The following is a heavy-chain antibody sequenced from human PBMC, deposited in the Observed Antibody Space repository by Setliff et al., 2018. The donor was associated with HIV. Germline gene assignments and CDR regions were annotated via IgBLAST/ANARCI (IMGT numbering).Heavy chain of an antibody. CDR1: GFTFSDYW. CDR2: IKQDGTDK. CDR3: ARDTCDTPSCYAGPRFVY. Sequence: PGGSLRLSCAASGFTFSDYWMSWVRQAPGKGLEWVANIKQDGTDKYYVDSVRGRLTISRDNARNSLFLQMNSLRVEDTAVYYCARDTCDTPSCYAGPRFVYWGQGNLVTVSS. V-gene: IGHV3-7*01. J-gene: IGHJ4*02. D-gene: IGHD2-2*01.